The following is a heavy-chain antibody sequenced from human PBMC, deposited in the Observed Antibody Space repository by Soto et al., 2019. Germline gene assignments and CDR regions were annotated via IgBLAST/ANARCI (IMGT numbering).Heavy chain of an antibody. CDR2: ISYDGSNK. CDR3: AREVVDIGPPWFDP. D-gene: IGHD5-12*01. Sequence: GGSLRLSCAASGFTFSSYAMHWVRQAPGKGLEWVAVISYDGSNKYYADSVKGRFTISRDNSKNTLYLQMNSLRAEDTAVYYCAREVVDIGPPWFDPWGQGTLVTVSS. CDR1: GFTFSSYA. J-gene: IGHJ5*02. V-gene: IGHV3-30-3*01.